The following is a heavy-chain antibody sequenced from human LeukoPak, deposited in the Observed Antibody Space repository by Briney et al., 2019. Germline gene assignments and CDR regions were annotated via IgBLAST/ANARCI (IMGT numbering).Heavy chain of an antibody. CDR1: GGSISSSSYY. Sequence: SQTLSLTCTVSGGSISSSSYYWGWIRQPPGKGLEWIGSIYYSGSTYYNPSLKSRVTISVDTSKNQFSLKLSSVTAADTAVYYCARASRGITIFGVVRKPPGAFDIWGQGTMVTVSS. CDR3: ARASRGITIFGVVRKPPGAFDI. V-gene: IGHV4-39*07. CDR2: IYYSGST. J-gene: IGHJ3*02. D-gene: IGHD3-3*01.